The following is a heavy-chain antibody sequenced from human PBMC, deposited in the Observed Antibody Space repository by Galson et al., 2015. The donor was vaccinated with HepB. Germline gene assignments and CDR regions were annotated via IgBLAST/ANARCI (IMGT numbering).Heavy chain of an antibody. D-gene: IGHD4-17*01. CDR1: GFTFINSA. CDR2: ISSGSSTI. V-gene: IGHV3-48*03. CDR3: ARGPSYGDYLMDY. Sequence: SLRLSCAASGFTFINSAMSWVRQAPGKGLEWVSYISSGSSTIYYADSVKVRFTISRDNAKNSLFLQMNSLRAEDTAVYYCARGPSYGDYLMDYWGLGTLVTVSS. J-gene: IGHJ4*02.